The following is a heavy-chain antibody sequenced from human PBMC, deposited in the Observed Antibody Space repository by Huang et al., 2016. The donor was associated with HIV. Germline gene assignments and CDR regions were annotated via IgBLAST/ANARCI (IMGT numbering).Heavy chain of an antibody. CDR2: IRPLCGTT. CDR3: ARDTVTSEGTLYFDV. D-gene: IGHD3-9*01. J-gene: IGHJ4*02. CDR1: GGFFSRYT. Sequence: QVQLVQSGAEVKKPGSSIKISCKASGGFFSRYTLSWVRQAPGQGLEGVGGIRPLCGTTNYAQKFHGRVTVTADKSTSTADLELSSRTSEDTAVYYCARDTVTSEGTLYFDVWGQGTLVTVSS. V-gene: IGHV1-69*13.